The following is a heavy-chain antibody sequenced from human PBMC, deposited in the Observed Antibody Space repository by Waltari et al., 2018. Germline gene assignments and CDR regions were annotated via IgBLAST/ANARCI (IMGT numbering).Heavy chain of an antibody. Sequence: QVQLVQSGAEVGKPGASVKVSCQATGYSCSDYDIYWVRQATGQGLEWRAWIKPNSGETKYAQKFQGRVTLTRDTSISTAYMELPRMTVDDTAVHYCARGNHLDFWGQGTIVTVSS. V-gene: IGHV1-2*02. CDR2: IKPNSGET. CDR1: GYSCSDYD. J-gene: IGHJ4*02. CDR3: ARGNHLDF.